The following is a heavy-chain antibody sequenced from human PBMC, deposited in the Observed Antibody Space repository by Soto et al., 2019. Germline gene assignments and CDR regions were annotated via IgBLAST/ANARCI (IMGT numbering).Heavy chain of an antibody. CDR2: TRNKANSYTT. CDR1: GFTFSDHY. V-gene: IGHV3-72*01. CDR3: ARGNDSSSWYYFDY. J-gene: IGHJ4*02. D-gene: IGHD6-13*01. Sequence: GGSLRLSCAASGFTFSDHYMDWVRQAPGKGLEWVGRTRNKANSYTTEYAASVKGRFTISRDDSKNSLYLQMNSLKTEDTAVYYCARGNDSSSWYYFDYWGQGTLVTVSS.